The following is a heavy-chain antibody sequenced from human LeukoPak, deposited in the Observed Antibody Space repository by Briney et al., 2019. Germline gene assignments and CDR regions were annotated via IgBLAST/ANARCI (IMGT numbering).Heavy chain of an antibody. J-gene: IGHJ4*02. V-gene: IGHV1-46*01. D-gene: IGHD6-13*01. CDR1: GYTFTSYY. CDR3: ARDGLAAAGSWTNFGY. CDR2: INPSGGST. Sequence: ASVKVSCKASGYTFTSYYMHWVRQAPGQGLEWMGIINPSGGSTSYAQKFQGRVTMTRDMSTSTVYMELSSLRSEDTTVYYCARDGLAAAGSWTNFGYWGQGTLVTVSS.